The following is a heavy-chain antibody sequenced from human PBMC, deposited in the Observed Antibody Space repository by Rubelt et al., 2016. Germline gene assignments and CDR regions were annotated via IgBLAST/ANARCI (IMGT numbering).Heavy chain of an antibody. CDR1: GYTFTSYA. V-gene: IGHV1-69*06. Sequence: EESGAEVKKPGASVKVSCKASGYTFTSYAISWVRQAPGQGLEWMGGIIPIFGTANYAQKFQGRVTITADKSTSTAYMELSSLRSEDTAVYYCARDRGENWNGFAFDIWGQGTMVTVSS. CDR2: IIPIFGTA. D-gene: IGHD1-1*01. CDR3: ARDRGENWNGFAFDI. J-gene: IGHJ3*02.